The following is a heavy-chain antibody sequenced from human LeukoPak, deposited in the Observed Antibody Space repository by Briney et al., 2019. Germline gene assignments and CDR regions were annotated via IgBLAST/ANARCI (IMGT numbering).Heavy chain of an antibody. CDR2: ISGSGGTT. J-gene: IGHJ3*02. CDR3: AKRTGGIYSFDI. D-gene: IGHD2-8*02. CDR1: GFTFSSYA. V-gene: IGHV3-23*01. Sequence: GGSLRLSCAASGFTFSSYAMSWVRQAPGKGLEWVSGISGSGGTTHYADSVKGRFTISRDNSKNTLDLQMNSLRAEDTAVYYCAKRTGGIYSFDIWGQGTMVTVSS.